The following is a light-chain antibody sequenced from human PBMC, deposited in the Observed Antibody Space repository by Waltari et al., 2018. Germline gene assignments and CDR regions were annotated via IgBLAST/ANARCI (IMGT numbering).Light chain of an antibody. CDR2: LGS. Sequence: DIVMSQSPLSLPVTPGEPASISCRPSQSLLHSNGYNYLDWYLQKPGQSPQLLIYLGSNRASGVPDRFSVSGSGTDFTLKISRVEAEDVGIYYCMQALQTPYTFGQGTKLET. CDR3: MQALQTPYT. J-gene: IGKJ2*01. CDR1: QSLLHSNGYNY. V-gene: IGKV2-28*01.